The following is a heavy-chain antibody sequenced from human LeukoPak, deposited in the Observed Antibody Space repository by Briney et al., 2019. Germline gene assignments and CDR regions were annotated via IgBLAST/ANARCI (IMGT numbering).Heavy chain of an antibody. CDR2: INHSGST. CDR1: GGSFSGYY. J-gene: IGHJ5*02. CDR3: AMTGQHPYTSREDT. Sequence: SETLSLTCAVYGGSFSGYYWSWIRQPPGKGLEWIGEINHSGSTNYNPSLKSRVTISVGTSKNQFSLKLSSVTAADTAVYYCAMTGQHPYTSREDTWGQGTLVTVSS. D-gene: IGHD1-14*01. V-gene: IGHV4-34*01.